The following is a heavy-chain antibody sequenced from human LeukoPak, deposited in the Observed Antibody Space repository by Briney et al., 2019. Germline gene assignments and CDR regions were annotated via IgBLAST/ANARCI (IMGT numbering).Heavy chain of an antibody. J-gene: IGHJ3*02. CDR1: GYTFTGYY. Sequence: SVKVSCKASGYTFTGYYMHWVRQAPGQGLEWMGGIIPIFGTANYAQKFQGRVTITTDESTSTAYMELSSLRSEDTAVYYCARAGYCGGDCYSGAFDIWGQGTMVTVSS. V-gene: IGHV1-69*05. D-gene: IGHD2-21*02. CDR3: ARAGYCGGDCYSGAFDI. CDR2: IIPIFGTA.